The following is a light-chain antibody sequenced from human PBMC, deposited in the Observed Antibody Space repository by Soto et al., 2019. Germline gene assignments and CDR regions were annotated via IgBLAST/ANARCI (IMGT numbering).Light chain of an antibody. J-gene: IGKJ1*01. CDR3: QQYDSSPRT. CDR1: QSFTSGY. V-gene: IGKV3-20*01. CDR2: GAS. Sequence: EIVLTQSPGTLSLSPGERATVSCRASQSFTSGYLAWYQQKPGQAPRLLIYGASRRATGVPDRFSGSESETDFTLTISGLEPDDFAVYYCQQYDSSPRTFGQGTQVDIK.